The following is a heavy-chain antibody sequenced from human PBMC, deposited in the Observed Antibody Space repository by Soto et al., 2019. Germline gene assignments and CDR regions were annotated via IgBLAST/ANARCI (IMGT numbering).Heavy chain of an antibody. Sequence: QVQLQESGPGLVKPSETLSLTCTVSGDSISSYYWSWIRQPPGKGLEWIGYLYYSGSTNYNPSLTSRVTISVDPSKNQFSLKLSSVTAADTAVYYCARARGGYFHSWGQGTLVTVSS. CDR1: GDSISSYY. J-gene: IGHJ4*02. CDR2: LYYSGST. D-gene: IGHD3-10*01. V-gene: IGHV4-59*01. CDR3: ARARGGYFHS.